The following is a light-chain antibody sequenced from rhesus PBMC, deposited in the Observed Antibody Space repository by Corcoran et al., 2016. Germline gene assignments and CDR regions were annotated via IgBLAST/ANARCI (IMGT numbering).Light chain of an antibody. J-gene: IGKJ1*01. CDR1: QKIYRN. V-gene: IGKV1S8*01. Sequence: DIQMTQSPSALSASVGDRVTISCRASQKIYRNLAWYQKTPGKAPKLLLYAASSLQTGIPSRFSGSGFGTDVTLTISSLHPEDFATYYCQHYYRTPWTFGQGTKVEIK. CDR3: QHYYRTPWT. CDR2: AAS.